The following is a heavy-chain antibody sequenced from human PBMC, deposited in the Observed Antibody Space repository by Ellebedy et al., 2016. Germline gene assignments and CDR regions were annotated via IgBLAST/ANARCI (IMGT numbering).Heavy chain of an antibody. CDR3: ARVDIRVYPSTTFDF. CDR1: GDSLSSDTYY. V-gene: IGHV4-39*07. CDR2: VRYSGNT. J-gene: IGHJ4*02. Sequence: SETLSLTCSVSGDSLSSDTYYWGWIRQPPGKELEWIGSVRYSGNTYYNPSLKSRVIVSADTSGSQFSLHLSSVNAADTAVYYCARVDIRVYPSTTFDFWGQGTLIIVSS. D-gene: IGHD6-6*01.